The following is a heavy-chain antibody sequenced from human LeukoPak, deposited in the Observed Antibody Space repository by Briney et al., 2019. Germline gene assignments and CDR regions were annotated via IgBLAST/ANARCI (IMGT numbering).Heavy chain of an antibody. Sequence: PSETLSLTCTVSGGSISSSSYYWGWIRQPPGKGLEWIGSIYDSGSTYYNPSLKSRVTMSLDTSKNQFSLKLSSVTAADTAIYYCASTYTSSWYNWYFDLWGPGTLVTVSS. CDR3: ASTYTSSWYNWYFDL. D-gene: IGHD6-13*01. CDR2: IYDSGST. V-gene: IGHV4-39*07. J-gene: IGHJ2*01. CDR1: GGSISSSSYY.